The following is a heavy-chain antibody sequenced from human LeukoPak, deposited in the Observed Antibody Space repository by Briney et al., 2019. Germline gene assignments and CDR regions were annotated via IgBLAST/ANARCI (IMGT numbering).Heavy chain of an antibody. CDR3: ARGFKDTAMVYEPPDY. Sequence: SETLSLTCTVSGGSITSSSYYWGWIRQPPGKELEWIATVHYSVSTHYNPSLKSRVTISVDASKNQFSLKMNSVTAADTAVYYCARGFKDTAMVYEPPDYWGQGTLVTVSS. CDR2: VHYSVST. D-gene: IGHD5-18*01. J-gene: IGHJ4*02. V-gene: IGHV4-39*07. CDR1: GGSITSSSYY.